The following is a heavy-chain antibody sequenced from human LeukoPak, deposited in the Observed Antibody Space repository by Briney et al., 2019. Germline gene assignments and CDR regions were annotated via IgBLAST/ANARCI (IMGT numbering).Heavy chain of an antibody. CDR3: ARDRAWNYFDY. Sequence: KSSETLSLTCAVYGGSFSGYYWSWIRQPPGKGLEWIGEINHSGSTNYNQSLKSRVTISVDTSKNQFSLKLSSVTAADTAVYYCARDRAWNYFDYWGQGTLVTVSS. CDR1: GGSFSGYY. J-gene: IGHJ4*02. CDR2: INHSGST. V-gene: IGHV4-34*01. D-gene: IGHD3-3*01.